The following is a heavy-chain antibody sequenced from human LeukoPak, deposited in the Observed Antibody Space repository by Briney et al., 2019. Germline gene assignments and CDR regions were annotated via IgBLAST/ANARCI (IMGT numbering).Heavy chain of an antibody. Sequence: PSETLSLTCTVSGGSLSSYYWSWIRQPPGKGLEWIGYITYSGTTNYNPSLNSRVTISVDTPKNQFSLKLTSVTAADTAFYYCASSRPYYDILTGQSDDAFDIWGRGTMVTVSS. CDR2: ITYSGTT. D-gene: IGHD3-9*01. V-gene: IGHV4-59*01. CDR1: GGSLSSYY. J-gene: IGHJ3*02. CDR3: ASSRPYYDILTGQSDDAFDI.